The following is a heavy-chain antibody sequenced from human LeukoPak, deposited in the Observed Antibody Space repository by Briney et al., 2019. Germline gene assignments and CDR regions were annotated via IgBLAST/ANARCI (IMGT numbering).Heavy chain of an antibody. CDR1: GFTFANYV. CDR2: IGGRGDRT. D-gene: IGHD2-21*02. Sequence: GGSLRLSCAASGFTFANYVMSWVRQAPGKGLEWVSAIGGRGDRTYYADSVKGRFSISRDNSKNTLYLQMNSLRAEDTAVYYCVLVTAAYWGQGTLVTVSS. CDR3: VLVTAAY. J-gene: IGHJ4*02. V-gene: IGHV3-23*01.